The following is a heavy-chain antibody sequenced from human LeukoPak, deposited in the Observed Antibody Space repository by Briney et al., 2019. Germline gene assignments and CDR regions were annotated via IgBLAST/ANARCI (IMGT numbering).Heavy chain of an antibody. D-gene: IGHD6-19*01. Sequence: GGSLRLSCAASGFTFSSYSMNWVRQAPGKGLEWVSSISSSSSYIYYADSVKGRFTISRDNAKNSLYLQMNSLRAEDTALYYCAKVGPIAVVAYYFDYWGQGTLVTVSS. CDR2: ISSSSSYI. CDR3: AKVGPIAVVAYYFDY. J-gene: IGHJ4*02. V-gene: IGHV3-21*04. CDR1: GFTFSSYS.